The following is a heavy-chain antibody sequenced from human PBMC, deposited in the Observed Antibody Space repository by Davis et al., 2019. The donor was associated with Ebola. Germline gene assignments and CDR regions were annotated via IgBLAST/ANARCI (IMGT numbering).Heavy chain of an antibody. J-gene: IGHJ6*03. CDR2: MNPNSGNT. CDR1: GGTFSSYA. V-gene: IGHV1-8*03. Sequence: ASVKVSCKASGGTFSSYAINWVQQATGQGLEWMGWMNPNSGNTGYAQKFQGRVTITRNTSISTAYMELSSLRSEDTAVYYCARGDYYYYYMDVWGKGTTVTVSS. CDR3: ARGDYYYYYMDV.